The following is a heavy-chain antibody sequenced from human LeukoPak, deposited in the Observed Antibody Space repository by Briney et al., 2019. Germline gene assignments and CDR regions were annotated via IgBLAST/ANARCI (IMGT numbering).Heavy chain of an antibody. CDR1: GYTFTSYD. CDR3: ARASTKKIAARRYYMDV. Sequence: GASVKVSCKASGYTFTSYDINWVRPATGQGLEWMGWMNPNSGNTGYAQKFQGRVTITRNTSISTAYMELSSLRSEDTAVYYCARASTKKIAARRYYMDVWGKGTTVTVSS. J-gene: IGHJ6*03. V-gene: IGHV1-8*03. CDR2: MNPNSGNT. D-gene: IGHD6-6*01.